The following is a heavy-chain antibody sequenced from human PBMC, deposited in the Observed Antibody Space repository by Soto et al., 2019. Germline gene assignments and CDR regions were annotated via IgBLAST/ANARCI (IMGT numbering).Heavy chain of an antibody. D-gene: IGHD3-9*01. J-gene: IGHJ4*02. V-gene: IGHV4-59*01. CDR3: ARFEWQTTKSFDS. CDR2: IYSTGSA. CDR1: GGSINNYY. Sequence: SETLSLTCTVSGGSINNYYWSWIRQPPGKGLEWIGYIYSTGSAIYNPSLRSRVTFSVDTSKNQFSLKLRSVTAADTAVYYCARFEWQTTKSFDSWGQGTLVTVSS.